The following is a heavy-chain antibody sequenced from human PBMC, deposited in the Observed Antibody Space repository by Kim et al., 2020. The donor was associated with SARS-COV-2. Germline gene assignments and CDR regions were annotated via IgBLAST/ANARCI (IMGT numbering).Heavy chain of an antibody. D-gene: IGHD3-22*01. J-gene: IGHJ3*02. CDR1: GGSISSYY. CDR3: ARGFTYYDSSGYYYGDAFDI. V-gene: IGHV4-59*01. Sequence: SETLSLTCTVSGGSISSYYWSWIRQPPGKGLEWIGYIYYSGSTNYNPSLKSRVTISVDTSKNQFSLKLSSVTAADTAVYYCARGFTYYDSSGYYYGDAFDIWGQGTMVTVSS. CDR2: IYYSGST.